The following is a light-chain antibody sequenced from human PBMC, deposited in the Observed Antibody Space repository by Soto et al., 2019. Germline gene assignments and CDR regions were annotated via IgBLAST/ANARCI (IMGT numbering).Light chain of an antibody. CDR2: DTS. J-gene: IGKJ4*01. CDR1: ESVSSY. Sequence: EIVLTQSPATLSLSPGERATLSCRASESVSSYLAWYQQKPGQAPRLLIYDTSNRATDIPARFTGSGSGTDFSLTISSLEPEDLAVYDCQQHRNWPLTFRGGTKVEIK. CDR3: QQHRNWPLT. V-gene: IGKV3-11*01.